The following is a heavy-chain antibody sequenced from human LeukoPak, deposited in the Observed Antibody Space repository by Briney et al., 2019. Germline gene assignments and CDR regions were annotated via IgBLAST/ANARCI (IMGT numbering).Heavy chain of an antibody. Sequence: PGGSLRLSSAAPGFTFSSYWMHWVRQAPGKGLVWVSRINNDGSSTSYADSVKGRFTISRDNAKNTLYLQMNSLRAEDTAVYYCARPTKEGSSWYWWFDPWGQGTLVTVSS. CDR3: ARPTKEGSSWYWWFDP. J-gene: IGHJ5*02. D-gene: IGHD6-13*01. CDR2: INNDGSST. V-gene: IGHV3-74*01. CDR1: GFTFSSYW.